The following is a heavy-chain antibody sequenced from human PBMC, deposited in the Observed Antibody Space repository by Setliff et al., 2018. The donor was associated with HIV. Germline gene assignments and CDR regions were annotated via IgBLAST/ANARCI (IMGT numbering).Heavy chain of an antibody. V-gene: IGHV3-7*05. Sequence: GGSLRLSCAASGFTFSTYWMSWVRQAPGKGLEWVANIKQDGSEKNYMDSVKGRFTISRDNAKNSLYLQMNSLRVEDTAVYYCARDGVAAGLYFDQWGQGALVTVSS. D-gene: IGHD6-13*01. CDR1: GFTFSTYW. CDR2: IKQDGSEK. J-gene: IGHJ4*02. CDR3: ARDGVAAGLYFDQ.